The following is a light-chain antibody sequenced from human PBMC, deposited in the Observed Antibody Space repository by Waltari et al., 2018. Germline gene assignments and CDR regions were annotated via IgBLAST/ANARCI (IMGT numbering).Light chain of an antibody. CDR2: AVS. Sequence: QTALTQPASVSGSPGQSITISCTGASSDIGTSNYVSWYQQHPGKAPKLMIYAVSNRSSAVSDRFSGSKSANTASLTISGLRAEDEAYYYCSSSSTFTTLVVFGGGTKLTVL. J-gene: IGLJ2*01. V-gene: IGLV2-14*03. CDR1: SSDIGTSNY. CDR3: SSSSTFTTLVV.